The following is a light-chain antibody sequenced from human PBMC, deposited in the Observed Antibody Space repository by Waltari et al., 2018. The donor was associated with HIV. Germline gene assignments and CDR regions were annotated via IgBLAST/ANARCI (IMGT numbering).Light chain of an antibody. Sequence: SYELTQPLSVSVALGQTGRLTCGGTTIGSKNVHWYQHKPGLAPVLVIDRDSTRPSGIPGRFSASNAGNTATLTISRAQAGDEADYYCQVWDSSTGVFGGGTKLTVL. V-gene: IGLV3-9*01. CDR2: RDS. CDR1: TIGSKN. J-gene: IGLJ2*01. CDR3: QVWDSSTGV.